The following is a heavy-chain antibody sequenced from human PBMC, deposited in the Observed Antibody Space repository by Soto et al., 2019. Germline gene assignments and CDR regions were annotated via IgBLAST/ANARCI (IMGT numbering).Heavy chain of an antibody. D-gene: IGHD3-10*01. CDR1: GFTFSSYA. Sequence: GGSLRLSCAASGFTFSSYAMSWVRQAPGKGLEWVSAISGSGGSTYYADSVKGRFTISRDNSKNTLYLQMNSLRAEDTAVYYCAKGKDYYGSGSYPYYMDVWGKGTTVTVSS. J-gene: IGHJ6*03. CDR3: AKGKDYYGSGSYPYYMDV. CDR2: ISGSGGST. V-gene: IGHV3-23*01.